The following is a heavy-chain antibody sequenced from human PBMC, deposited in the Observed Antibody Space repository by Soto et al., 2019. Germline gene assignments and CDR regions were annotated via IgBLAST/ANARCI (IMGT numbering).Heavy chain of an antibody. CDR2: ISAYNGNT. Sequence: GASVKVSCKASGYTFTSSEISWVRQAPGQGLEWMGWISAYNGNTNYAQKLKGRVTMTRDTSTSTVYMEMRSLRADDTAVYYCARDRKTRITGSARASDIWGNRTIVTV. CDR1: GYTFTSSE. CDR3: ARDRKTRITGSARASDI. D-gene: IGHD1-20*01. J-gene: IGHJ3*02. V-gene: IGHV1-18*01.